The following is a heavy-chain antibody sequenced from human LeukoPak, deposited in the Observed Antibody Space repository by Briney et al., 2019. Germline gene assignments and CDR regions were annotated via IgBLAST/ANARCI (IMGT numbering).Heavy chain of an antibody. Sequence: SVKVSCKASGGTFSSYAISWVRQAPGQGLEWMGGIIPIFGTANYAQKFQGRVTITADKSTSTAYMELSSLRSEDTAVYYCATALKDSSGWYYFDYWGQGTLVTVSS. V-gene: IGHV1-69*06. D-gene: IGHD6-19*01. CDR3: ATALKDSSGWYYFDY. CDR1: GGTFSSYA. J-gene: IGHJ4*02. CDR2: IIPIFGTA.